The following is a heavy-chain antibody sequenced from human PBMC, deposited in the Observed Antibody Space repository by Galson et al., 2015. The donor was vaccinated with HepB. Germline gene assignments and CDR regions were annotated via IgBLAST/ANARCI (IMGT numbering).Heavy chain of an antibody. CDR2: IDPSDSYT. D-gene: IGHD3-22*01. Sequence: QSGAEVKKTGESLKVSCKGSGYKFSSYWIGWVRQMPGKGLEWMGRIDPSDSYTNYSPSFQGHVTISADKSISTAYLQWSSLKASDTAMYYCATGRITMIVEAVDVWGQGTTVTVSS. J-gene: IGHJ6*02. CDR1: GYKFSSYW. V-gene: IGHV5-10-1*01. CDR3: ATGRITMIVEAVDV.